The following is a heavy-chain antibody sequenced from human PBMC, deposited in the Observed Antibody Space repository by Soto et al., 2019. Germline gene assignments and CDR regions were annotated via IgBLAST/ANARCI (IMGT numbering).Heavy chain of an antibody. Sequence: SETLSLTCAVYGGSFSGYYWSWIRQPPGKGLEWIGEISHSGSTNYNPSLKSRVTISVDTSKNQFSLKLSSVTAADTAVYYCARGRRYFDWLYRYYYYYYMDVWGKGTKVTGSS. J-gene: IGHJ6*03. CDR2: ISHSGST. V-gene: IGHV4-34*01. D-gene: IGHD3-9*01. CDR1: GGSFSGYY. CDR3: ARGRRYFDWLYRYYYYYYMDV.